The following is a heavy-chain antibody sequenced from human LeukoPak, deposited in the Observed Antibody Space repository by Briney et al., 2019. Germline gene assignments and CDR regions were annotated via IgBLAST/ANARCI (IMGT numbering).Heavy chain of an antibody. CDR1: GFTFSSYG. V-gene: IGHV3-33*01. CDR3: ARDKGIVGATYYYYGMDV. J-gene: IGHJ6*02. D-gene: IGHD1-26*01. CDR2: IWYDGSNK. Sequence: GGSLRLSCAASGFTFSSYGMHWVRQAPGKGLEWVAVIWYDGSNKYYADSVKGRFTISRDNSKNTLYLQMNSLRAEDTAVYYCARDKGIVGATYYYYGMDVWGQGTTVTVSS.